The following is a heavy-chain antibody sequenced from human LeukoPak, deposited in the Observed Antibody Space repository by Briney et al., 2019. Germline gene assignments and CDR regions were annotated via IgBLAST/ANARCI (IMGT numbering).Heavy chain of an antibody. D-gene: IGHD2-2*01. CDR1: GYSISSGYY. V-gene: IGHV4-38-2*02. Sequence: SGTLSLTCTVSGYSISSGYYWGWIRQPPGKGLEWIGSIYHTGSTYYNPSLKSRVTISVDTSKNQFSLKLSSMTAADTAMYHCARDLVATAISDYWGQGTLVTVSS. CDR3: ARDLVATAISDY. J-gene: IGHJ4*02. CDR2: IYHTGST.